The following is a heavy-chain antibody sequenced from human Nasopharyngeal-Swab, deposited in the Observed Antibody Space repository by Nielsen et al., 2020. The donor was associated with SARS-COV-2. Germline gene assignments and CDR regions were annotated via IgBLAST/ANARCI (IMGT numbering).Heavy chain of an antibody. CDR2: ISGSDYTT. CDR1: GFTFSSYA. D-gene: IGHD1-26*01. Sequence: GESLKISCAASGFTFSSYAISWVRQAPGKGLEWVSVISGSDYTTYYADSVKGRFTVSRDNSKNTVSLQMNSLRAEDTAIYYCAKDRENSGSYYVVFDYWGQGTLVTVSS. V-gene: IGHV3-23*01. J-gene: IGHJ4*02. CDR3: AKDRENSGSYYVVFDY.